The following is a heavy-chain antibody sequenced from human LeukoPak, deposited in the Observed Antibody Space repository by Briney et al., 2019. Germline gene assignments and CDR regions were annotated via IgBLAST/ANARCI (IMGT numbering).Heavy chain of an antibody. CDR3: AKDRYYYDSSGYADY. J-gene: IGHJ4*02. V-gene: IGHV3-30*18. D-gene: IGHD3-22*01. Sequence: GGSLRLSCAASGFTFSSYGMHWVRRAPGKGLEWVAVISYDGSNKYYADSVKGRFTISRDNSKNTLYLQMNSLRAEDTAVYYCAKDRYYYDSSGYADYWGQGTLVTVSS. CDR2: ISYDGSNK. CDR1: GFTFSSYG.